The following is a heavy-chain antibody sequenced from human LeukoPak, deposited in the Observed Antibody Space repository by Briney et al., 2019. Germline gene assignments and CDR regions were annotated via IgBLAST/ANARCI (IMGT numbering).Heavy chain of an antibody. J-gene: IGHJ2*01. CDR1: DDSMSSFY. CDR2: IYSTGAT. V-gene: IGHV4-59*08. D-gene: IGHD3-16*01. Sequence: SSETLSLTCTVSDDSMSSFYWSWIRQPPGKGPEWIAYIYSTGATGYNPSLRSRVSISLDTSKSHFSLKLRSVTVADTAVYFCARLKMGAYFDLWGRGTLVTVSS. CDR3: ARLKMGAYFDL.